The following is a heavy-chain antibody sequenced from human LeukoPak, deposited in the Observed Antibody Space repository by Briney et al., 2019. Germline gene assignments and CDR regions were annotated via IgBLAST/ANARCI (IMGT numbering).Heavy chain of an antibody. Sequence: PGGSLRLSCAASGFTFSTYAMHWVRQAPGKGLEWVAIKYYDGSKKYYVDSVKGRFTISRDNSKNTLYLQMNSLRVEDTAVYYCAGDPYCSGSSCYSGLFDYWGQGTLVTVSS. J-gene: IGHJ4*02. CDR2: KYYDGSKK. V-gene: IGHV3-30*04. CDR3: AGDPYCSGSSCYSGLFDY. CDR1: GFTFSTYA. D-gene: IGHD2-15*01.